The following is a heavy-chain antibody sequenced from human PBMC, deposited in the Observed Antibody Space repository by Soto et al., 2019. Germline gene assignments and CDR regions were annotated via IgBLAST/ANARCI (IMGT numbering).Heavy chain of an antibody. CDR1: GGTFSSYT. V-gene: IGHV1-3*01. Sequence: GASVKVSCKASGGTFSSYTISWVRQAPGQRLEWMGWINAGNGNTKYSQKFQGRVTITRDTSASTAYMELSSLRSEDTAVYYCARGLPLAADYWGQGTLVTVSS. CDR3: ARGLPLAADY. J-gene: IGHJ4*02. CDR2: INAGNGNT.